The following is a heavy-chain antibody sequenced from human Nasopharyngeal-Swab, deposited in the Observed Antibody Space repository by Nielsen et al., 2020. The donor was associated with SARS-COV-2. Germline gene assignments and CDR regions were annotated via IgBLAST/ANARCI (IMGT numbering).Heavy chain of an antibody. CDR2: ISGSGGST. Sequence: GGSLRLSCAASGFTFSSYAMSWVRQAPGKGLEWVSAISGSGGSTYYADSVKGRFTISRDNSKNTLYLQMNSLRAEDTAVYYCANHRDYGETYYYMDVWGKGTTVNVSS. J-gene: IGHJ6*03. CDR1: GFTFSSYA. V-gene: IGHV3-23*01. CDR3: ANHRDYGETYYYMDV. D-gene: IGHD4-17*01.